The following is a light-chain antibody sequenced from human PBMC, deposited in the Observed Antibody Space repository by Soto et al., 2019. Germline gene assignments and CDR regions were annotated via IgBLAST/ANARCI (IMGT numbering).Light chain of an antibody. J-gene: IGKJ1*01. V-gene: IGKV1-5*03. CDR3: QQHTT. CDR1: QGISSW. Sequence: DIQMTQSPSALSASVGDRVTITCRGSQGISSWLAWYQQKPGKAPRLLIYKASSLASGVPSRFSGSGSGTEFTLTSSRLQPEDVATYHCQQHTTFGQGTKVEI. CDR2: KAS.